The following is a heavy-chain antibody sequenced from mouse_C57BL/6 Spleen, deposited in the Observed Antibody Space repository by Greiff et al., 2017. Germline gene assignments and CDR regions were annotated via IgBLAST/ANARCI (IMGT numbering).Heavy chain of an antibody. V-gene: IGHV1-72*01. Sequence: QVQLQQPGAELVKPGASVKLSCKASGYTFTSYWMHWVKQRPGRGLEWIGRIDPNSGGTKYNEKFKSKATLTVDKPSSTAYMPLSSLTSEDSAVYYCARSFYGNYPAWFAYWGQGTLVTVSA. J-gene: IGHJ3*01. D-gene: IGHD2-10*01. CDR1: GYTFTSYW. CDR2: IDPNSGGT. CDR3: ARSFYGNYPAWFAY.